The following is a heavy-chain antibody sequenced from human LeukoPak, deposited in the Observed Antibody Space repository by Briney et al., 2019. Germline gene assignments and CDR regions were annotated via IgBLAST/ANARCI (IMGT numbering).Heavy chain of an antibody. D-gene: IGHD3-10*01. V-gene: IGHV4-34*01. CDR2: INHSGST. Sequence: SSDTLSLTCAVYGESFSGHYWTWIPQPPGRGLEWIGEINHSGSTTSNPSLNNRVTISVDTSKNQFSLKLTSVTAADTAVYYCARPRYGSGSLDSWGQGTLVTVSS. CDR1: GESFSGHY. CDR3: ARPRYGSGSLDS. J-gene: IGHJ4*02.